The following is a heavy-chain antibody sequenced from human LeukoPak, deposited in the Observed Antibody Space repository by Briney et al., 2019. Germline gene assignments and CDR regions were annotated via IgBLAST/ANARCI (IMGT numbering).Heavy chain of an antibody. CDR2: ISSSGSTI. Sequence: GGSLRLSCAASGFAFSDYYVSWIRQAPGKGLEWVSYISSSGSTIYYADSVKGRFTISRDNAKNSLYLQMNSLRAEDTAVYYCARGATYSSSPFFVWGQGTTVTVSS. CDR1: GFAFSDYY. D-gene: IGHD6-13*01. J-gene: IGHJ6*02. V-gene: IGHV3-11*01. CDR3: ARGATYSSSPFFV.